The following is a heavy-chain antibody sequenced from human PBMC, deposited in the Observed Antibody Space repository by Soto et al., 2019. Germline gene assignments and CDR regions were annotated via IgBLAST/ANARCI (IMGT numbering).Heavy chain of an antibody. D-gene: IGHD3-22*01. CDR2: IYYSGST. CDR1: GGSISSSSYY. J-gene: IGHJ6*02. Sequence: QLQLQESGPGLVKPSETLSLTCTVSGGSISSSSYYWGWIRQPPGKGLEWIGSIYYSGSTYYNPSLKSRVPIAVDTSKTQFSLKLSSVTAADTAVYYCARRLYYDSSGFEGGGMDVWGQGTTVTVSS. CDR3: ARRLYYDSSGFEGGGMDV. V-gene: IGHV4-39*01.